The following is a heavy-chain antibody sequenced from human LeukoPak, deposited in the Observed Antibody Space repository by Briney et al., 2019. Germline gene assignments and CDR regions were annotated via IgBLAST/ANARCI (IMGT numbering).Heavy chain of an antibody. V-gene: IGHV1-8*01. Sequence: ASVKVSCKASGYTFTSYDINWVRQATGQGLEWLGWMNPNSGNTGYAQKFQGRVTMTRNTSISTAYMELSSLRSEDTAVYYCARTLERRFSNWFDPWGQGTLVTVSS. CDR2: MNPNSGNT. J-gene: IGHJ5*02. CDR1: GYTFTSYD. CDR3: ARTLERRFSNWFDP. D-gene: IGHD1-1*01.